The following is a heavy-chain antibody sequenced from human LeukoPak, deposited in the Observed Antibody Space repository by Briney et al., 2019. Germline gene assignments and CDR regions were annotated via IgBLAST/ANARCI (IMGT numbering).Heavy chain of an antibody. D-gene: IGHD2/OR15-2a*01. CDR1: GFTFSSYS. CDR2: ISFSSTYI. V-gene: IGHV3-21*01. Sequence: PGGSLRLSCAASGFTFSSYSMNWVRHAPGKGLEWVSSISFSSTYIYYADSVKGRFTISRDNAKNSLYLQMNSLRAEDTAVYYCARDNTGDFDFWGQGTLVTVSS. CDR3: ARDNTGDFDF. J-gene: IGHJ4*02.